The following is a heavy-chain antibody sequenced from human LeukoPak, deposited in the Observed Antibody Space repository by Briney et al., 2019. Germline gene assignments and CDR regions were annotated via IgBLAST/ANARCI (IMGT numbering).Heavy chain of an antibody. CDR1: GFTFSSYS. Sequence: GSVRLSCAASGFTFSSYSMNWVRQAPGKGLEWVSSISSSSSYIYYADSVKGRFTISRDNAKNSLYLQMNSLRAEDTAVYYCARDSRLGVVIHNWFDPWGQGTLVTVSS. D-gene: IGHD3-3*01. CDR3: ARDSRLGVVIHNWFDP. CDR2: ISSSSSYI. V-gene: IGHV3-21*01. J-gene: IGHJ5*02.